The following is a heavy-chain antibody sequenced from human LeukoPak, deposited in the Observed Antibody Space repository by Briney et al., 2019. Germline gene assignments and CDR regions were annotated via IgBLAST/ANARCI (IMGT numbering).Heavy chain of an antibody. J-gene: IGHJ4*02. V-gene: IGHV4-59*01. CDR3: ARADYYGSGSYYSFDY. Sequence: SETLSLTCTVSGDSISSYYWSWIRQPPGKGLEWIGYIYYTGSTNYNPSLKSRVTISVDTSKNQFSLSLSSVTAADTAVYYCARADYYGSGSYYSFDYWGQGTLVTVSS. CDR2: IYYTGST. CDR1: GDSISSYY. D-gene: IGHD3-10*01.